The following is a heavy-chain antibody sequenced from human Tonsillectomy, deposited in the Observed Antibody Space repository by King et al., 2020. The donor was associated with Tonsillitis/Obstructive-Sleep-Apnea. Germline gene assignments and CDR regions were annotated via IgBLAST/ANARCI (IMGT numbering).Heavy chain of an antibody. Sequence: EVQLVESGGGLVQPGRSLRLSCAASGFTFDDYAMHWVRQAPGKGLEWVSGISWNSGSIGYADSVKGRFTISRDNAKNSLYLQMNSLRAEDTALYYCLSSSLPGGAFDIWGQGTMVTVSS. CDR3: LSSSLPGGAFDI. CDR1: GFTFDDYA. D-gene: IGHD6-13*01. CDR2: ISWNSGSI. J-gene: IGHJ3*02. V-gene: IGHV3-9*01.